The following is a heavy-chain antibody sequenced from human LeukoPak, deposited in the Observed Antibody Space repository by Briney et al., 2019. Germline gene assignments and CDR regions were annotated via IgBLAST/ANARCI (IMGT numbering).Heavy chain of an antibody. V-gene: IGHV1-8*03. Sequence: ASVKVSCKASGYTFTSYDINWVRQATGRGLEWMGWMNPNSGNTGYAQKFQGRVTITRNTSISTAYMELSSLRSEDTAVYYCARGYRGSSSWFGYYYYMDVWGKGTTVTVSS. J-gene: IGHJ6*03. CDR3: ARGYRGSSSWFGYYYYMDV. CDR1: GYTFTSYD. CDR2: MNPNSGNT. D-gene: IGHD6-6*01.